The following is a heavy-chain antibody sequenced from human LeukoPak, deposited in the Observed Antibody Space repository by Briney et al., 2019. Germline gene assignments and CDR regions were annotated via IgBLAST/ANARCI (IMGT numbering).Heavy chain of an antibody. D-gene: IGHD3-16*01. CDR3: ARGQARFLDY. CDR1: GFTFNIYA. CDR2: ISGSGGST. V-gene: IGHV3-23*01. Sequence: GGSLRLSCAASGFTFNIYAMNWVRQAPGKGLEWVSTISGSGGSTYYADSVKGRFTISRDNSKNSLYLQMNSLRAEDTAVYYCARGQARFLDYWGQGTLVTVSS. J-gene: IGHJ4*02.